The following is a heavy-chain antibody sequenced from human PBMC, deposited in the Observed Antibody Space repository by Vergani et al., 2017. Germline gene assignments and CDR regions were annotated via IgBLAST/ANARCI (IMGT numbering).Heavy chain of an antibody. CDR3: ARRPGRGEFGDYFDY. Sequence: LQLQESGPGLVKPSETLSLTCTVSGGSISSSSYYWGWIRQPPGKGREWIGSSYYSGSTYYNPSLKRRVTISVDTSKNPSSLKLSSVTAADTAVYYCARRPGRGEFGDYFDYWGQGTLVTVSS. CDR2: SYYSGST. J-gene: IGHJ4*02. D-gene: IGHD3-10*01. CDR1: GGSISSSSYY. V-gene: IGHV4-39*01.